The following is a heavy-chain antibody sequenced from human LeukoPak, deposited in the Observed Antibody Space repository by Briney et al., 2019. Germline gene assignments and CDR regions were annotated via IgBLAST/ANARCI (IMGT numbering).Heavy chain of an antibody. V-gene: IGHV3-23*01. Sequence: GSLRLSCAASGFTFNTYAMSWVRQAPGKGLEWVSAISGSGGTTYYADSVKGRFTISRDNSKNTLYLQMNSLRVDDTAVYFCAKGWKSYYDSSSFGYWGQGTLVTVSS. CDR3: AKGWKSYYDSSSFGY. CDR1: GFTFNTYA. CDR2: ISGSGGTT. J-gene: IGHJ4*02. D-gene: IGHD3-22*01.